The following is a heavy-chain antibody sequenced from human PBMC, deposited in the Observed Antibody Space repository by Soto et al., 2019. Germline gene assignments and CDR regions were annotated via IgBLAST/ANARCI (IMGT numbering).Heavy chain of an antibody. CDR3: AHSPNSDRHGRFDP. V-gene: IGHV2-5*02. CDR2: IYWDDDK. Sequence: QITLKESGPTLVKPTQTLTLTCTFSGFSLTTRGVGVGWIRQPPGKALECLALIYWDDDKRYSPSLQSRLSTPNAPSNSQQVLRMTHVHPVDTAAYYWAHSPNSDRHGRFDPWGQGTLVSVSS. CDR1: GFSLTTRGVG. J-gene: IGHJ5*02.